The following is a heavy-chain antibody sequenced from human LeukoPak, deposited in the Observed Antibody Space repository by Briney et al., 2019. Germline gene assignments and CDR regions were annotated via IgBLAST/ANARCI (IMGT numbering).Heavy chain of an antibody. CDR2: FDPEDGET. J-gene: IGHJ3*02. D-gene: IGHD6-13*01. V-gene: IGHV1-24*01. Sequence: GASVKVSCKVSGYTLTELSMHWVRQAPGKGLEWMGGFDPEDGETIYAQKFQGRVTMTEDTSTDTAYMELSSLGSEDTAVYYCATLYGIAAAGTNAFDIWGQGTMVTVSS. CDR1: GYTLTELS. CDR3: ATLYGIAAAGTNAFDI.